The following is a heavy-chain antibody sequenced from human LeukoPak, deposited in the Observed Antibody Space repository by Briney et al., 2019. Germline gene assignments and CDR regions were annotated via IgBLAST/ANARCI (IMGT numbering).Heavy chain of an antibody. CDR2: IIPILGIA. CDR1: GGTFSSYA. Sequence: ASVKVSCKASGGTFSSYAISWVRQAPGQGLEWMGRIIPILGIANYAQKFQGRVTIAADKSTSTAYKELSSLRSEDTAVYYCATEPGITMVRGVIDYWGQGTLVTVSS. V-gene: IGHV1-69*04. D-gene: IGHD3-10*01. J-gene: IGHJ4*02. CDR3: ATEPGITMVRGVIDY.